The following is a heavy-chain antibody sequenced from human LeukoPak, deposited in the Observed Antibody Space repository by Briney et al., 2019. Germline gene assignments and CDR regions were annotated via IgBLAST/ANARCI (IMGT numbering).Heavy chain of an antibody. CDR2: ISYDGSKK. CDR3: AKEWLWEGFYYGPNV. Sequence: GGSLRLSCAASGFIFSNYGMYWVRQAPGKGLEWLALISYDGSKKYYADSVEGRLTISRDNSKNTLFLQMSSLRPEDTALYYCAKEWLWEGFYYGPNVWGQGTTVIVSS. J-gene: IGHJ6*02. CDR1: GFIFSNYG. D-gene: IGHD1-26*01. V-gene: IGHV3-30*18.